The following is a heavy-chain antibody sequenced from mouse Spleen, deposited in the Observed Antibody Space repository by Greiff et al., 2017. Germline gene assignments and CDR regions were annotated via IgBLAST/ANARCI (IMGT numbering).Heavy chain of an antibody. J-gene: IGHJ4*01. D-gene: IGHD2-4*01. CDR2: ISYDGSN. CDR3: ARMITYAMDY. CDR1: GYSITSGYY. Sequence: EVQLQESGPGLVKPSQSLSLTCSVTGYSITSGYYWNWIRQFPGNKLEWMGYISYDGSNNYNPSLKNRISITRDTSKNQFFLKLHSVTTEDTATYYCARMITYAMDYWGQGTSVTVSS. V-gene: IGHV3-6*01.